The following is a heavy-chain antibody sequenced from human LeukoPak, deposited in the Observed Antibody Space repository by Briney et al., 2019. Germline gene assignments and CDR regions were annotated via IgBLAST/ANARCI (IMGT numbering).Heavy chain of an antibody. D-gene: IGHD1-26*01. CDR1: GGSISSSSYY. CDR2: IYYSGST. J-gene: IGHJ6*03. Sequence: SETLSLTCTVSGGSISSSSYYWSWIRQPPGKGLEWIGYIYYSGSTNYNPSLKSRVTISVDTSKNQFSLKLSSVTAADTAVYYCARDREQVGGSYHYYYYYMDVWGKGTTVTVSS. V-gene: IGHV4-61*01. CDR3: ARDREQVGGSYHYYYYYMDV.